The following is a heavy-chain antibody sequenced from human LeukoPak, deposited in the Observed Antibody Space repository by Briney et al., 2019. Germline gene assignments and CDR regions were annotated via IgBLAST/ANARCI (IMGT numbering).Heavy chain of an antibody. CDR3: AKEWSYYGSGSYGNNWFDP. CDR2: ISGSGGST. Sequence: GGSLRLSCAASGFTFSSYAMSWVRQAPGKGLEWVSAISGSGGSTYYADSVKGRFTISRDNSKNTLYLQMNSLGAEDTAVYYCAKEWSYYGSGSYGNNWFDPWGQGTLVTVSS. J-gene: IGHJ5*02. CDR1: GFTFSSYA. V-gene: IGHV3-23*01. D-gene: IGHD3-10*01.